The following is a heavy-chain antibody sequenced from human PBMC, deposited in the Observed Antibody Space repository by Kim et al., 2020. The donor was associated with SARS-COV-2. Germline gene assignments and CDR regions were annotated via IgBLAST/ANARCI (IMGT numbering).Heavy chain of an antibody. CDR2: IIPISGTI. J-gene: IGHJ6*02. D-gene: IGHD6-13*01. Sequence: ASVKVSCKASGGMSKSYSMHWVRQAPGQGLQWMGGIIPISGTIKYAPKFQGRVTITADDSTKTVYMELSSLGSEDTAVYYCARDPSYTSSWDIVTLYYYGLDVWGQGTTVTVSS. V-gene: IGHV1-69*13. CDR1: GGMSKSYS. CDR3: ARDPSYTSSWDIVTLYYYGLDV.